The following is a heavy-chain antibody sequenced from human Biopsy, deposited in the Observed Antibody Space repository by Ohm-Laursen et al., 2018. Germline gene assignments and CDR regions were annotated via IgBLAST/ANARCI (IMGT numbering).Heavy chain of an antibody. CDR2: IWYDGSSE. Sequence: SLRLSCAASGFTFSVSAMHWVRQAPGKGLEWVAIIWYDGSSEYYADSVKGRFTISRDNSKNTVYLQMNSLRVEDTAVYYCARDPIVGSKADGMDVWGQGTTVTVSS. CDR3: ARDPIVGSKADGMDV. J-gene: IGHJ6*02. CDR1: GFTFSVSA. D-gene: IGHD1-26*01. V-gene: IGHV3-33*01.